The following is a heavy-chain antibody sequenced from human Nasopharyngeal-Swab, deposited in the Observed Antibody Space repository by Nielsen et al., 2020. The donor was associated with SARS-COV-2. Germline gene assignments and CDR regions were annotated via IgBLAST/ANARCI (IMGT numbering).Heavy chain of an antibody. CDR2: IGRYGTDI. Sequence: GESLKISCAASGFTFRDYSMNWVRQAPGKGLEWGSSIGRYGTDIFHADSVKGRFSVFRDAANKSIYLQMRSLRAEDTAVYYCARGTVFGVANGMDVWGQGTTVTVSS. J-gene: IGHJ6*02. CDR1: GFTFRDYS. D-gene: IGHD3-3*01. CDR3: ARGTVFGVANGMDV. V-gene: IGHV3-21*01.